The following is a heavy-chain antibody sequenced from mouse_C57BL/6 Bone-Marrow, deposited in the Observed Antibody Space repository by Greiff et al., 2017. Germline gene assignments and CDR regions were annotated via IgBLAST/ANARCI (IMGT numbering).Heavy chain of an antibody. Sequence: QVQLQQPGAELVKPGASVKMSCKASGYTFTSYWITWVKQRPGQGLEWIGDIYPGSGSTNYNAKFKSKATLTVDTSSSTAYMQLSSLTSGDSAVYYCARPYYSNYWYFDVWGTGTTVTGSS. CDR3: ARPYYSNYWYFDV. CDR1: GYTFTSYW. D-gene: IGHD2-5*01. CDR2: IYPGSGST. J-gene: IGHJ1*03. V-gene: IGHV1-55*01.